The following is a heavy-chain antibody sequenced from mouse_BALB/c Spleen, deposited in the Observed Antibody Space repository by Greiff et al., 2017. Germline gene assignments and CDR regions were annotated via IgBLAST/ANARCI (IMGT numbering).Heavy chain of an antibody. CDR1: GFTFSDYY. CDR3: ARDKEFYGSSPFAY. CDR2: ISDGGSYT. D-gene: IGHD1-1*01. V-gene: IGHV5-4*02. J-gene: IGHJ3*01. Sequence: DVKLVESGGGLVKPGGSLKLSCAASGFTFSDYYMYWVRQTPEKRLEWVATISDGGSYTYYPDSVKGRFTISRDNAKNNLYLQMSSLKSEDTAMYYCARDKEFYGSSPFAYWGQGTLVTVSA.